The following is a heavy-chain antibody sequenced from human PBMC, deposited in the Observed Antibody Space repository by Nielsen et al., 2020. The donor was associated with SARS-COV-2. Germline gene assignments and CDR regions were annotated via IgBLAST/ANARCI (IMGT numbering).Heavy chain of an antibody. CDR1: GYTFISYP. J-gene: IGHJ6*02. Sequence: SVKVSCKASGYTFISYPITWVRQAPGQGLEWMGGIIPIFGTANYAQKFQGRVTITADESTSTAYIELSSLRSEDTAVYYCARDLSRAVTTRYYGMDVWGQGTTVTVSS. CDR3: ARDLSRAVTTRYYGMDV. V-gene: IGHV1-69*13. D-gene: IGHD4-17*01. CDR2: IIPIFGTA.